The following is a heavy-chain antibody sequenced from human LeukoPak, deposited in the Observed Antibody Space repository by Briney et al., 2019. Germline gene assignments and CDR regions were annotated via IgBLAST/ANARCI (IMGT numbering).Heavy chain of an antibody. D-gene: IGHD3-22*01. Sequence: ASVKVSCKASGYTFTGYYMHWVRQAPGQGLEWMGWINPNSGGTNYAQKFQGRVTMTRDTSISTAYMELSRLRSDDTAVYYCARGGYCYDSSGYYSSFDYWGQGTLVTVSS. V-gene: IGHV1-2*02. J-gene: IGHJ4*02. CDR1: GYTFTGYY. CDR2: INPNSGGT. CDR3: ARGGYCYDSSGYYSSFDY.